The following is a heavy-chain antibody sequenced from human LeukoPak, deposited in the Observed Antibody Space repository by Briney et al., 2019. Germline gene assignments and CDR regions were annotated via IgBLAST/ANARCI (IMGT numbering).Heavy chain of an antibody. Sequence: SETLSLTCAVYGGSFSGYYWSWIRQPPGKGLEWIGEINHSGSTNYNPSLKSRVTISVDTSKNQFSLKLSSVTAADTAVYYCARRYDCSSTSCYGIWFDPWGQGTLVTVSS. CDR3: ARRYDCSSTSCYGIWFDP. D-gene: IGHD2-2*01. V-gene: IGHV4-34*01. J-gene: IGHJ5*02. CDR2: INHSGST. CDR1: GGSFSGYY.